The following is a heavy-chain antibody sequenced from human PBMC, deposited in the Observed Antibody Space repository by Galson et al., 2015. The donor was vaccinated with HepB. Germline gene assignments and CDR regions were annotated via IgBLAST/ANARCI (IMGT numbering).Heavy chain of an antibody. J-gene: IGHJ3*02. D-gene: IGHD3-22*01. CDR3: ASARPILYYYDSSGYYYTHEGAFDI. CDR2: ISSSSSTI. CDR1: GFTFSSYS. V-gene: IGHV3-48*02. Sequence: SLRLSCAASGFTFSSYSMNWVRQAPGKGLEWVSYISSSSSTIYYADSVKGRFTISRDNAKNSLYLQMNSLRDEDTAVYYCASARPILYYYDSSGYYYTHEGAFDIWGQGTMVTVSS.